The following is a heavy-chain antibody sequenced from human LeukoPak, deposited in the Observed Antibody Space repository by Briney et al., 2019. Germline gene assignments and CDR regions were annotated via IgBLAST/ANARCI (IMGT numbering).Heavy chain of an antibody. CDR3: ARWDEDYGGNQVFGFDP. CDR2: IYYSGST. D-gene: IGHD4-23*01. CDR1: GGSISSSSYY. Sequence: SETLSLTCTVSGGSISSSSYYWGWIRQPPGKGLEWIGSIYYSGSTYYNPPLKSRVTISVDTSKNQFSLKLSSVTAADTAVYYCARWDEDYGGNQVFGFDPWGQGTLVTVSS. V-gene: IGHV4-39*07. J-gene: IGHJ5*02.